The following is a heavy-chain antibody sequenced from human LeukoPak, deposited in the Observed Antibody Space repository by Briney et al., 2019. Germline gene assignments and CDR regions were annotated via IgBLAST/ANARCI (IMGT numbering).Heavy chain of an antibody. J-gene: IGHJ6*03. CDR1: GFTFSSYS. Sequence: GGSLRLSCAASGFTFSSYSMNWVRQAPGKGLEWVASIDQDESTIRYVDSVRGRFTISRDNVKNSLFLQMNSLRVEDTAVYYCARTYDSPGYYSPDYYYMDVWGKGTTVTISS. CDR2: IDQDESTI. CDR3: ARTYDSPGYYSPDYYYMDV. V-gene: IGHV3-7*03. D-gene: IGHD3-22*01.